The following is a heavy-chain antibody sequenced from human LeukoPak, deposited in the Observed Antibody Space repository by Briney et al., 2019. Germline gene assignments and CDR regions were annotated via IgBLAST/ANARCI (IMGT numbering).Heavy chain of an antibody. D-gene: IGHD3-10*02. J-gene: IGHJ4*02. CDR2: TNLHGTAV. CDR3: ASAYTYVRLGDH. CDR1: GLSFSNYW. V-gene: IGHV3-74*01. Sequence: PGGSLRLSCAVSGLSFSNYWMHWVRQAPGKGLVWVARTNLHGTAVDYADPVKGRFTISIDNSKNMLFLQMNSLRVEDTAVYYCASAYTYVRLGDHWGQGTLVTVSP.